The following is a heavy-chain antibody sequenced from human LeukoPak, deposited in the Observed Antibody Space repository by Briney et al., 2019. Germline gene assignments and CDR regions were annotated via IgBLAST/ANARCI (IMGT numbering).Heavy chain of an antibody. J-gene: IGHJ4*02. Sequence: SETLSLTCAVYGGSFSGYYWSWIRQPPGKGLEWIGEINHSGSTNYNPSLKSRVTISVDTSKNQFSPKLSSVTAADTAVYYCARGRSWYRYWGQGTLVTVSS. V-gene: IGHV4-34*01. D-gene: IGHD6-13*01. CDR1: GGSFSGYY. CDR2: INHSGST. CDR3: ARGRSWYRY.